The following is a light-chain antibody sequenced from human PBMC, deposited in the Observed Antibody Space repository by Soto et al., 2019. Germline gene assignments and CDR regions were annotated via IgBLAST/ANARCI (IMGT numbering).Light chain of an antibody. J-gene: IGLJ1*01. CDR3: CSSAGSSTSV. Sequence: QSVLTQPASVSGSPGQSITISCTGTSSDVGSYNLVSWYQQHPGKAPKLMIYEGSKRPSGVSNRFSGSKSGNTASLTISGLQAEDEADYYCCSSAGSSTSVFGTGTKVTVL. CDR1: SSDVGSYNL. CDR2: EGS. V-gene: IGLV2-23*01.